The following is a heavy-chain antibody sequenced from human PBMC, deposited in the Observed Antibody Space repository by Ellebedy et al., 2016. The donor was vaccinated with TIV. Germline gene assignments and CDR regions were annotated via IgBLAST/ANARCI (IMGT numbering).Heavy chain of an antibody. CDR3: TKLYYSVAAGGP. Sequence: PGGSLRLSCTASGFTFSDSAMHWVRQASGKGLEWIARIRTKPNNYATTYSASVKGRFTISRVDSQQTAFLQMNDLKTEDTAVYYCTKLYYSVAAGGPWGQGTLVTVSS. J-gene: IGHJ4*02. V-gene: IGHV3-73*01. CDR2: IRTKPNNYAT. CDR1: GFTFSDSA. D-gene: IGHD1-26*01.